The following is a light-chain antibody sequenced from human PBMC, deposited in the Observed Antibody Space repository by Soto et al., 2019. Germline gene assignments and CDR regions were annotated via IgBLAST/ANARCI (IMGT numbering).Light chain of an antibody. J-gene: IGLJ1*01. Sequence: QSVLTQPASVSGSPGQSIPISCTGNSSDVGSYNLVSWYQQHPGKAPKLMIYEVSKRPSGVSNRFSGSKSGNTASLTISGLQAEDEADYYCCSYAGSSTFLYVFGTGTKVTVL. CDR1: SSDVGSYNL. CDR3: CSYAGSSTFLYV. CDR2: EVS. V-gene: IGLV2-23*02.